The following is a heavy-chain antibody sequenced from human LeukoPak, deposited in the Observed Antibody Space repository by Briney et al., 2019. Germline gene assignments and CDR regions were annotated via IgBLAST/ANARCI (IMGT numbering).Heavy chain of an antibody. D-gene: IGHD6-19*01. Sequence: GGSLRLSCAASGFTLSSYSMNWVRQAPGKGLEWVSYISSSSSTIYYADSVKGRFTISRDNAKNSLYLQMNSLRAEDTAVYYCARDTSGGWYGLIDYWGQGTLVTVSS. CDR2: ISSSSSTI. CDR3: ARDTSGGWYGLIDY. J-gene: IGHJ4*02. CDR1: GFTLSSYS. V-gene: IGHV3-48*01.